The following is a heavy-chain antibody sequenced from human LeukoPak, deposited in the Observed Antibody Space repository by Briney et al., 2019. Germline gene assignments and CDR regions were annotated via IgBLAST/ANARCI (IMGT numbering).Heavy chain of an antibody. CDR3: ARVKGGFWELSSFDY. CDR2: SNPNSGGT. D-gene: IGHD3-10*01. CDR1: GYTFTDYY. V-gene: IGHV1-2*02. Sequence: ASVKVSCKASGYTFTDYYMHWVRQAPGQGLEWMGWSNPNSGGTQYAQKFQGRVTMTRDTSITTAYMELSSLTFDDTAVYYCARVKGGFWELSSFDYWGQGTLVTVSS. J-gene: IGHJ4*02.